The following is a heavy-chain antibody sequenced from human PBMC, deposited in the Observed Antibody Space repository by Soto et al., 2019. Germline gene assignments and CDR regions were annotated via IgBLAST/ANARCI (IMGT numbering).Heavy chain of an antibody. Sequence: GVSLRLSCAASGFTFSNYGMHWVRQAPGKGLEWVAVIWYDGSNKYYADSVKGRFTISRDNSKNTLYLQMNSLRAEDTAVYYCARDLGYYDSSGYSSTGNWFDPWGQGTLVTVSS. CDR1: GFTFSNYG. CDR3: ARDLGYYDSSGYSSTGNWFDP. D-gene: IGHD3-22*01. CDR2: IWYDGSNK. V-gene: IGHV3-33*01. J-gene: IGHJ5*02.